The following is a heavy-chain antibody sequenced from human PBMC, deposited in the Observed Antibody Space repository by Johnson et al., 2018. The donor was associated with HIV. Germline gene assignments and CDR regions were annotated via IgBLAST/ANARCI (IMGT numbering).Heavy chain of an antibody. D-gene: IGHD6-6*01. J-gene: IGHJ3*02. V-gene: IGHV3-11*01. CDR3: ARDLDSSSSEDAFDI. CDR2: ISSSVSTI. CDR1: GFTFSDYY. Sequence: QMLLVESGGGVVQPGRSLRLSCAASGFTFSDYYMSWIRQAPGKGLEWVSYISSSVSTIYYADSVKGRFTISRDNAKNSLYLQMNSLRAEDTALYYCARDLDSSSSEDAFDIWGQGTMVTVSS.